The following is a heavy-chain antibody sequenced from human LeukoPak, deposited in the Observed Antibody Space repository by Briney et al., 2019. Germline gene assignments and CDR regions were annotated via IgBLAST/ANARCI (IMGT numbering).Heavy chain of an antibody. CDR3: ARGPYYYDSSGSHPYYFDY. CDR1: GFTFSSYS. CDR2: ISSSSSYI. J-gene: IGHJ4*02. D-gene: IGHD3-22*01. Sequence: NTGGSLRLSCAASGFTFSSYSMNWVRQAPGKGLEWVSSISSSSSYIYYADSVKGRFTISRDNSKNTLYLQMNSLRAEDTAVYYCARGPYYYDSSGSHPYYFDYWGQGTLVTVSS. V-gene: IGHV3-21*01.